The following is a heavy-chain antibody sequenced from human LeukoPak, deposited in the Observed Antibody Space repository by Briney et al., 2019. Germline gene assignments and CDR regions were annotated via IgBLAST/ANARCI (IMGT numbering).Heavy chain of an antibody. CDR3: ARDFWGAYRVDYFDY. V-gene: IGHV3-7*01. Sequence: GGSLRLSCAASGFTFSNYWMSWVRRAPGKGLEWVANIKQDGSETYYVDSLRGRFTISRDNAKKSLYLQMNSLRAGDTAVYYCARDFWGAYRVDYFDYWGQGTLVTVSP. CDR1: GFTFSNYW. CDR2: IKQDGSET. J-gene: IGHJ4*02. D-gene: IGHD3-3*01.